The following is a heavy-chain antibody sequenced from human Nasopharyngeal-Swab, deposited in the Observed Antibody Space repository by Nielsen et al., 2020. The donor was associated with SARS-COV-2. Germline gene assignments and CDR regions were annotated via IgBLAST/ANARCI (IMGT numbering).Heavy chain of an antibody. CDR3: AREGDILTGSVDY. D-gene: IGHD3-9*01. CDR2: INTNTGNP. J-gene: IGHJ4*02. Sequence: WVRQAPGQGLEWMGWINTNTGNPTYAQDFTGRFVFSLDTSVSTAYLQISSLKAEDTAVYYCAREGDILTGSVDYWGQGTLVTVSS. V-gene: IGHV7-4-1*02.